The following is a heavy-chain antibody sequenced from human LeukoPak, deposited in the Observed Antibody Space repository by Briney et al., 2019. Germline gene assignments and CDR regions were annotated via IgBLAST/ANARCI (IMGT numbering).Heavy chain of an antibody. Sequence: PSETLSLTCTVSVGSISSSSYYGGWIRQPPGKGLEWIGSIHYSGSTYYNPSLNSRVTISEDTSKNQFSLKMSSVTAADTAVYYCASLHNFDLYYWGQGTLVTASS. J-gene: IGHJ4*02. D-gene: IGHD3-9*01. CDR2: IHYSGST. CDR1: VGSISSSSYY. CDR3: ASLHNFDLYY. V-gene: IGHV4-39*01.